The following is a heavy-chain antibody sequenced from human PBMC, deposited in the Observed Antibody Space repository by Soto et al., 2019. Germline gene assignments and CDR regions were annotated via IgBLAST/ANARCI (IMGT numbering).Heavy chain of an antibody. CDR2: ISSDGSST. J-gene: IGHJ4*02. CDR3: ARGSRGYSYGYNDY. D-gene: IGHD5-18*01. CDR1: GFTFSAYW. Sequence: EVQLLESGGGLVQPGGSLRLSCAASGFTFSAYWMHWVRQAPGKGLVWVSRISSDGSSTTYADCAEDRFIIFRDNAKNTLYLQLNSLRAEDTAVYYCARGSRGYSYGYNDYWGQGTLVSVSS. V-gene: IGHV3-74*01.